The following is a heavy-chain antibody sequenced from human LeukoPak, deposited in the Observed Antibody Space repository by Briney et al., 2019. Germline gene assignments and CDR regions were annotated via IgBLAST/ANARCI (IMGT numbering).Heavy chain of an antibody. CDR2: ISSSSSYI. Sequence: PGGSLRLSCAASGFTFSSYSMNWVRQAPGKGLEWVSSISSSSSYIYYADSVKGRFTISRDNSKNTLYLQMNSLRAEDTAVYYCAKASSGSYVGWGQGTLVTVSS. V-gene: IGHV3-21*04. CDR1: GFTFSSYS. J-gene: IGHJ4*02. D-gene: IGHD1-26*01. CDR3: AKASSGSYVG.